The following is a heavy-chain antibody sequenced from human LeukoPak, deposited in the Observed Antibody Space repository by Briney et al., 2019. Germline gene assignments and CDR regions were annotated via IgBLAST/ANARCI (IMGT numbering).Heavy chain of an antibody. Sequence: GRSLRLSCAAPGFTFSSYGMHWVRQAPGKGLEWVAVISYDGSNKYYADSVKGRFTISRDNSKNTLYLQMNSLRAEDTAVYYCAKDQTITMVRGVFPRDAFDIWGQGTMVTVSS. CDR3: AKDQTITMVRGVFPRDAFDI. V-gene: IGHV3-30*18. CDR2: ISYDGSNK. CDR1: GFTFSSYG. D-gene: IGHD3-10*01. J-gene: IGHJ3*02.